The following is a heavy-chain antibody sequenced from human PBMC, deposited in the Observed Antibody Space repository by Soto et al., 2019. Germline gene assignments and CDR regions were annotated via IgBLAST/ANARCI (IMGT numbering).Heavy chain of an antibody. V-gene: IGHV4-4*07. D-gene: IGHD3-9*01. CDR1: GDSLGNYY. Sequence: QVQLQESGPGLVKPSETLSLTCTVSGDSLGNYYWFWIRQPVGKGLEWIGRVSSSGNTNANPTLNSRATMSIDTYKNKFSRRLRSVTDADKAVYYCARADYEILTGSYAMDVWGQGTTVTVSS. CDR3: ARADYEILTGSYAMDV. J-gene: IGHJ6*02. CDR2: VSSSGNT.